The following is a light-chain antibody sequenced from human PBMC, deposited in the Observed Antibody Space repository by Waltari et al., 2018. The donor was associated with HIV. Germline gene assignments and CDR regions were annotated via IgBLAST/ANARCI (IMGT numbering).Light chain of an antibody. V-gene: IGKV3-20*01. J-gene: IGKJ1*01. CDR3: QQYGISPTT. Sequence: ETVLTQSPGTLSLSPGERATLSCGASQTVSRSFLAWYQQKPGQAPRLVIFGGSNRATGIPDRFSGSGSGTDFTLTISRLEPEDFAVYYCQQYGISPTTFGQGTKVEI. CDR1: QTVSRSF. CDR2: GGS.